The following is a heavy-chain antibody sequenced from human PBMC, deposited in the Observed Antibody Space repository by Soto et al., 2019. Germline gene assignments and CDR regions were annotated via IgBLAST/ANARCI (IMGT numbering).Heavy chain of an antibody. V-gene: IGHV4-39*01. CDR2: VYYTGTT. CDR1: NFSVLTSIYY. CDR3: ARNWNLALVPAAYFDS. Sequence: PSETLSLTCTVSNFSVLTSIYYWAWIRQPPGKGLEWVGTVYYTGTTYYNPSLQSRATISIDTSKNQFSLNLNSVTAADTAVYYCARNWNLALVPAAYFDSWGQGTLVTVSS. J-gene: IGHJ4*02. D-gene: IGHD2-2*01.